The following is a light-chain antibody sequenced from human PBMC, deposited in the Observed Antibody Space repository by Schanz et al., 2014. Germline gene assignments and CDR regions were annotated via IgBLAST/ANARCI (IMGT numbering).Light chain of an antibody. CDR1: QSVSSRY. V-gene: IGKV3-15*01. J-gene: IGKJ3*01. Sequence: EIVLTQSPGTLSLSPGERATLSCRASQSVSSRYLAWYQQKPGQAPRLLIYRASTRATDIPATFSGSGSGTEFTLTINSLQSEDFAIYYCQRSNNWPFTFGPGTRVDIK. CDR3: QRSNNWPFT. CDR2: RAS.